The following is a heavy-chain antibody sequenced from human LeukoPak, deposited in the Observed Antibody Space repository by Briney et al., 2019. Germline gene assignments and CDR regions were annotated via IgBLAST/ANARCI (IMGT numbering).Heavy chain of an antibody. CDR1: GGTFSNYA. J-gene: IGHJ2*01. CDR2: ILPIFGTA. CDR3: ARGGDGGNYYWYLDL. D-gene: IGHD4/OR15-4a*01. Sequence: GASVKVSCKASGGTFSNYAISWVRQAPGQGLEWMGGILPIFGTANYAQKFQGRVTITADASKSTAYMELRSLRSDDTAVYYCARGGDGGNYYWYLDLWGRGTLITVSS. V-gene: IGHV1-69*13.